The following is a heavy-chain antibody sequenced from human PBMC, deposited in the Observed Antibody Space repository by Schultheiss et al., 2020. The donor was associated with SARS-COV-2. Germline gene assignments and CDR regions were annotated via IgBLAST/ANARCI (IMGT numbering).Heavy chain of an antibody. Sequence: SVKVSCKASGGTFSSYAISWVRQAPGQGLEWMGGIIPIFGTANYAQKFQGRVTMTRNTSISTAYMELSSLRSEDTAVYYCARGKGGDGYNGQFDYWGQGTLVTVSS. CDR3: ARGKGGDGYNGQFDY. D-gene: IGHD5-24*01. CDR2: IIPIFGTA. V-gene: IGHV1-69*05. J-gene: IGHJ4*02. CDR1: GGTFSSYA.